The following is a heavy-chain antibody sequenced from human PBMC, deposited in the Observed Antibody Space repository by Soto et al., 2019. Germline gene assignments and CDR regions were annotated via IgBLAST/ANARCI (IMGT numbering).Heavy chain of an antibody. D-gene: IGHD2-2*01. J-gene: IGHJ5*02. Sequence: QVQLQESGPGLVKPSETLSLTCTVSGGSISRYYWSWIRQPPGKGLEWIGYIYYSGSTKYNPSLKSRVTISVDTSKNQFSLKLSSVTAADTAVYYCARATPQPDMSRWFDPWGQGTLVTVSS. CDR1: GGSISRYY. V-gene: IGHV4-59*01. CDR3: ARATPQPDMSRWFDP. CDR2: IYYSGST.